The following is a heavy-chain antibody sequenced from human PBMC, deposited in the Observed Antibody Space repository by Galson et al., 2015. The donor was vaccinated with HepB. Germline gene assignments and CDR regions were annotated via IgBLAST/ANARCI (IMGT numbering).Heavy chain of an antibody. CDR1: DYTFTSYG. CDR2: ISAYNGDS. Sequence: SVKVSCKASDYTFTSYGVSWVRQAPGQGLEWMGWISAYNGDSIYAQKVQDRVTMTTDTSTSTAYMELRSLRSDDTAVYYCARDGERHSSRGDYWGQGTLVTVSS. V-gene: IGHV1-18*01. CDR3: ARDGERHSSRGDY. J-gene: IGHJ4*02. D-gene: IGHD6-13*01.